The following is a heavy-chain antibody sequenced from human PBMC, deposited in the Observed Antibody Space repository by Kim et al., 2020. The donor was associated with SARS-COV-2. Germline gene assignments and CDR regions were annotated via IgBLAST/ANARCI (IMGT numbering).Heavy chain of an antibody. CDR2: IYYSGST. V-gene: IGHV4-31*03. J-gene: IGHJ4*02. CDR3: ARHRRGYSYGYPDY. CDR1: GGSISSGGYY. D-gene: IGHD5-18*01. Sequence: TLSLTCTVSGGSISSGGYYWSWIRQHPGKGLEWIGYIYYSGSTYYNPSLKSRVTISVDTSKNQFSLKLSSVTAADTAVYYCARHRRGYSYGYPDYWGQGTLVTVSS.